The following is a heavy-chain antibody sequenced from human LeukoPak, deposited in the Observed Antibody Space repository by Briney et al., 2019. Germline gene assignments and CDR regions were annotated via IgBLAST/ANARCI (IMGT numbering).Heavy chain of an antibody. D-gene: IGHD6-19*01. CDR1: GFTFSRYW. V-gene: IGHV3-7*01. J-gene: IGHJ4*02. CDR2: IKQDGSGE. Sequence: GGSLRLSCVASGFTFSRYWMSWVRQAPGKGLEWVAKIKQDGSGEYYLDSVKGRFTISRDNAKNSLYLQMNSLRADDTAVYFCTTGYSSGWYNEGNYWGQGNLVTVSS. CDR3: TTGYSSGWYNEGNY.